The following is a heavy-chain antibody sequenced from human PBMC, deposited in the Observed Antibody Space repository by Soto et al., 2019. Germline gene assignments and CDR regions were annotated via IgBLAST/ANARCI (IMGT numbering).Heavy chain of an antibody. CDR2: IWYDGSNK. V-gene: IGHV3-33*08. J-gene: IGHJ4*02. D-gene: IGHD5-12*01. CDR1: GCKFIDLG. CDR3: ARDNGYGGYDGYFDY. Sequence: AAAGCKFIDLGMRWILKATGKGLEWVAVIWYDGSNKYYADSVKGRFTISRDNSKNTLYLQMNSLRAEDTAVYYCARDNGYGGYDGYFDYWGQGTLVSAS.